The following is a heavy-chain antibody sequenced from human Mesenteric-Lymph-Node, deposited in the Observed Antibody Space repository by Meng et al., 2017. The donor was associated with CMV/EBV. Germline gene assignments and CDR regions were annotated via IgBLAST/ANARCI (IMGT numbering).Heavy chain of an antibody. CDR1: GFTFSSYG. CDR2: IKPDGGEK. V-gene: IGHV3-7*01. Sequence: GGSLRLSCAASGFTFSSYGMSWVRQAPGKGLEWVANIKPDGGEKYYVDSMKGRFTISRDNAKHSLFLQMNSLRVEDTAVYYCARVLAAHCDCWGQGTLVTVSS. CDR3: ARVLAAHCDC. J-gene: IGHJ4*02. D-gene: IGHD6-6*01.